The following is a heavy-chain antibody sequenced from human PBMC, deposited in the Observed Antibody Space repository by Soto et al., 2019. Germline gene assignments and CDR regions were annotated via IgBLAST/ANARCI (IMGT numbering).Heavy chain of an antibody. CDR3: ARDGRRGFDMDV. V-gene: IGHV3-48*02. J-gene: IGHJ6*02. D-gene: IGHD3-10*01. CDR2: ISGGSRTI. CDR1: GFSFSTYS. Sequence: EVQLVESGGGLVQPGGSLRLSCAASGFSFSTYSMNWVRQAPGKGLEWVSYISGGSRTIYSAGSVKGRFTISRDNANNSLYLQMNSLRDEDTAVYYCARDGRRGFDMDVWGQGTTVTVSS.